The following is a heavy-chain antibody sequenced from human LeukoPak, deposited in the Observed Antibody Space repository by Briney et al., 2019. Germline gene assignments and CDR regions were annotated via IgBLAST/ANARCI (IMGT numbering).Heavy chain of an antibody. V-gene: IGHV3-7*01. Sequence: GGSLRLSCAASGFTLSRRWMSGVRQAPGKGVEGVANIKQDGSEKYYVDYVKSRFTISRDNAKTSLYLQMNSLRAEDTAVYSCARDRRRSVVDRFDYWGQGTLVTVSS. J-gene: IGHJ4*02. CDR2: IKQDGSEK. CDR3: ARDRRRSVVDRFDY. D-gene: IGHD2-15*01. CDR1: GFTLSRRW.